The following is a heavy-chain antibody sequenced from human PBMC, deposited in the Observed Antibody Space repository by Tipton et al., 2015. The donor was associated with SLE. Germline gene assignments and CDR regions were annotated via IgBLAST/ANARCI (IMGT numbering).Heavy chain of an antibody. D-gene: IGHD5-12*01. V-gene: IGHV4-59*01. CDR3: ARVVVATTKPLLFDY. CDR1: GGSISSSY. J-gene: IGHJ4*02. Sequence: TLSLTCTVSGGSISSSYWSWIRQPPGKGLEWIGYIYYSGSTNYNPSLKSRVTISVDTSKNQFSLKLSSVTAADTAVYYCARVVVATTKPLLFDYRGQGTLVTVSS. CDR2: IYYSGST.